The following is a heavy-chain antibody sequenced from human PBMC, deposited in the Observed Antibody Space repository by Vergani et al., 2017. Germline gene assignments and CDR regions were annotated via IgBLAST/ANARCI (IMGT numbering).Heavy chain of an antibody. CDR1: GDSVSSNSAA. Sequence: QVQLQQSGPGLVKPSQTLSLTCAISGDSVSSNSAAWNWIRQSPSRGLECLGRTYYRSKWYNDYAVSVKSRITINPDTSKNQFSLQLSSVTAADTAVYYCAREEQLAPTGYYYYYMDVWGKGTTVTVSS. CDR3: AREEQLAPTGYYYYYMDV. J-gene: IGHJ6*03. V-gene: IGHV6-1*01. CDR2: TYYRSKWYN. D-gene: IGHD6-6*01.